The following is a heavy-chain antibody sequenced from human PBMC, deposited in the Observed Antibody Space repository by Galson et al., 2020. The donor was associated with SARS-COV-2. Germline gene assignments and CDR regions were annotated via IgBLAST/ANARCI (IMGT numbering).Heavy chain of an antibody. CDR1: GGSFSGYY. Sequence: SETLSLTCAVYGGSFSGYYWSWIRQPPGKGLEWIGEINHSGSTNYNPSLKSRVTISVDTSKNQFSLKLSSVTAADTAVYYCARPHYDFWRAGMDVWGKGTTVTVSS. J-gene: IGHJ6*04. CDR2: INHSGST. V-gene: IGHV4-34*01. CDR3: ARPHYDFWRAGMDV. D-gene: IGHD3-3*01.